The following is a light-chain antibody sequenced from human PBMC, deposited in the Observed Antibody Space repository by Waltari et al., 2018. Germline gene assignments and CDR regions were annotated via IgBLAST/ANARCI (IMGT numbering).Light chain of an antibody. CDR2: EVN. CDR1: SSDVGAYNY. Sequence: QSALTQPPSASGSPGQSVTISCTGTSSDVGAYNYVSWYQQPPGKAPKFMIYEVNKRRSGVPDRFSGSKSCNTASLTISGLQAEDEADYYCFSYAGSNTFVFGTGTEVTVL. J-gene: IGLJ1*01. CDR3: FSYAGSNTFV. V-gene: IGLV2-8*01.